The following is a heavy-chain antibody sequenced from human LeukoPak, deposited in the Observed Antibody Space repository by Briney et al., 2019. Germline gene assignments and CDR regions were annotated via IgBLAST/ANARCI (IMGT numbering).Heavy chain of an antibody. CDR3: AREGRPGAAFDI. V-gene: IGHV3-74*01. J-gene: IGHJ3*02. CDR1: GFTFTTYS. CDR2: INSDGSST. D-gene: IGHD1-14*01. Sequence: QTGGSLRLSCEASGFTFTTYSMTWVRQAPGKGLVWVSRINSDGSSTSYADSVKGRFTISRDNAKNTLYLQMNSLRAEDTAVYYCAREGRPGAAFDIWGQGTMVTVSS.